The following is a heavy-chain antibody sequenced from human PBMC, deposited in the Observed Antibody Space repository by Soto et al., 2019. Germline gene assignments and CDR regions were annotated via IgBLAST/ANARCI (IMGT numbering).Heavy chain of an antibody. CDR1: GFTFDDYA. V-gene: IGHV3-9*01. CDR2: ISWNSGSI. D-gene: IGHD3-10*01. Sequence: EVQLVESGGGLVQPGRSLRLSCAASGFTFDDYAMHWVRQAPGKGLEWVSGISWNSGSIGYADSVKGRFTISRDNAKNSLYLQMNSLIAEDTALYYCAKDDGYYVDYWGQGTLVTVSS. CDR3: AKDDGYYVDY. J-gene: IGHJ4*02.